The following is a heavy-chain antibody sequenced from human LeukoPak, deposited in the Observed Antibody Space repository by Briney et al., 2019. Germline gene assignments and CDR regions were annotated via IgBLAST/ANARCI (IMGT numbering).Heavy chain of an antibody. CDR3: ARGLGWGIAARPYYFDY. Sequence: SETLSLTCTVSGGSISSSSYYWGWIRQPPGKGLEWIGSIYYSGSTYYNPSLKSRVTISVDTSKNQFSLKLSSVTAADTAVYYCARGLGWGIAARPYYFDYWGQGTLVTVSS. V-gene: IGHV4-39*07. J-gene: IGHJ4*02. D-gene: IGHD6-6*01. CDR1: GGSISSSSYY. CDR2: IYYSGST.